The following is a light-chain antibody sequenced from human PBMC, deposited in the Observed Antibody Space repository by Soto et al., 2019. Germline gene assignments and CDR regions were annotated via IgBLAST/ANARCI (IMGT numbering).Light chain of an antibody. V-gene: IGKV4-1*01. CDR1: QSVLYSSNNKNY. CDR3: QQSYSTPRP. Sequence: MSQTKDSLAVSLGERATINCKSSQSVLYSSNNKNYLAWYQQKPGQPPKLLIYWASTRESGVPDRFSGSGSGTDFTLTISSLQAEDVAVYYCQQSYSTPRPFAQGTKVDIK. J-gene: IGKJ1*01. CDR2: WAS.